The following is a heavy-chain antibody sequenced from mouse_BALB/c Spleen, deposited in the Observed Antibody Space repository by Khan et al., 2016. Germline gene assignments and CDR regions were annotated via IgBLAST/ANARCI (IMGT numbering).Heavy chain of an antibody. Sequence: QVQLKQSGAELARPGASVKLSCKASGYTFTSYWMQWVKQRPGQGLEWIGAIYPGDGDTRYTQKFKGKATSTADKSSSTAYMQLSSLASEDAAVYYCASYEGSSYDYFDYWGQGTTLTVSS. V-gene: IGHV1-87*01. D-gene: IGHD1-1*01. CDR2: IYPGDGDT. CDR1: GYTFTSYW. CDR3: ASYEGSSYDYFDY. J-gene: IGHJ2*01.